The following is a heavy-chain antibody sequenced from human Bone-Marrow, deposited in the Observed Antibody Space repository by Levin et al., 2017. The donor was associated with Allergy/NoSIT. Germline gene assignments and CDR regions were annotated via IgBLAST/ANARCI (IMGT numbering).Heavy chain of an antibody. V-gene: IGHV3-30*03. D-gene: IGHD3-16*01. CDR1: GFTFSDYG. Sequence: GGSLRLSCAVSGFTFSDYGMHWVRQAPGKGLEWVASITKDGSKKYYLDSVKGRSTLSRDSSQNTVSLQMNSLTADDTAVYFCARAHPECFFDPWGQGTLVIVSS. CDR3: ARAHPECFFDP. J-gene: IGHJ5*02. CDR2: ITKDGSKK.